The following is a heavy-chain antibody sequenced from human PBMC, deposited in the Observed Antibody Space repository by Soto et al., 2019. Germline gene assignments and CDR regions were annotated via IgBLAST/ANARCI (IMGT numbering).Heavy chain of an antibody. CDR2: ISPLFSTK. D-gene: IGHD6-13*01. V-gene: IGHV1-69*01. J-gene: IGHJ4*02. Sequence: QVQLVQSGAEVKEPGSSVKVSCKATGDLFNHYAFNWVRQAPGQGLEWMGRISPLFSTKNYAQKFQGRVTIGADELTTIVYLEVSNLESEDTAMSYCAASSSVAAAGYFKFWGQGTLGTVSP. CDR1: GDLFNHYA. CDR3: AASSSVAAAGYFKF.